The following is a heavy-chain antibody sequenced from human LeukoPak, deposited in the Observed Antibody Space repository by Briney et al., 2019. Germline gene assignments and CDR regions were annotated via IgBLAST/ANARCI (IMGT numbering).Heavy chain of an antibody. CDR3: ARDKPTSFYGFQY. J-gene: IGHJ1*01. CDR1: GYRFTDYY. D-gene: IGHD2/OR15-2a*01. Sequence: ASVKVSCKASGYRFTDYYLHWVRQAPGQGLEWMGWINPNRGDTKYAQKFQGRVSVTRDTSISTAYMELSRLTSDDTAVHYCARDKPTSFYGFQYWGQGTLVTVSS. V-gene: IGHV1-2*02. CDR2: INPNRGDT.